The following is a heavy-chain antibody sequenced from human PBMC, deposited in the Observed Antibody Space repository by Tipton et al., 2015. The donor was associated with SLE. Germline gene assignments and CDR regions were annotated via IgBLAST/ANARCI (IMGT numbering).Heavy chain of an antibody. CDR1: GGTFSSYA. CDR2: ISAYNGNT. J-gene: IGHJ6*01. D-gene: IGHD6-13*01. V-gene: IGHV1-18*01. Sequence: QSGAEVKKPGSSVKVSCKASGGTFSSYAISWVRQAPGQGLEWMGWISAYNGNTNYAQKLQGRVTMTTDTSTSTAYMELRSLRSDDTAVYYCARGGAATYYYYYGMDVWGQGTTVTVSS. CDR3: ARGGAATYYYYYGMDV.